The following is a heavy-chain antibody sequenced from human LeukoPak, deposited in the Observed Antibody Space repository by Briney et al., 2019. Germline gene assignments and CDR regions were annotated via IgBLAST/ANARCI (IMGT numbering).Heavy chain of an antibody. CDR3: ARGLYALDFRSWFDP. V-gene: IGHV4-34*01. Sequence: SETLSPTCAVYGVSFSGYYWSWIRQPPGKGLEWIVEINHSGSTNYNPSPTRRVTISVDSSKNQFSLKLSSVTAADTAVYYCARGLYALDFRSWFDPWGQGTLVTVSS. CDR2: INHSGST. D-gene: IGHD3-3*01. CDR1: GVSFSGYY. J-gene: IGHJ5*02.